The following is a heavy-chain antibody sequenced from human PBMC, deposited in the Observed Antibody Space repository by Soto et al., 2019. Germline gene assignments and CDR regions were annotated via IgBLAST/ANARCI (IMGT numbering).Heavy chain of an antibody. CDR2: IWYDGSNK. CDR3: ARGEGGRNYGYYFDY. V-gene: IGHV3-33*01. CDR1: GFTFSSYG. D-gene: IGHD4-4*01. J-gene: IGHJ4*02. Sequence: PVGSLRLSCAASGFTFSSYGMHWVRQAPGKGLEWVAVIWYDGSNKYYADSVKGRFTISRDNSKNTLYLQMNSLRAEDTAVYYCARGEGGRNYGYYFDYWGQGTLVPVSS.